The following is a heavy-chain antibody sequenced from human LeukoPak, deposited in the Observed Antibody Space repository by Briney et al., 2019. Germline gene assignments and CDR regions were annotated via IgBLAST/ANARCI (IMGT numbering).Heavy chain of an antibody. CDR1: GYTFTSYD. J-gene: IGHJ3*02. Sequence: GASVKVSCKASGYTFTSYDINWVRQATGQGLEWMGRIIPILGIANYAQKFQGRVTITADKSTSTAYMELSSLRSEDTAVYYCARDSSYAFDIWGQGTMVTVSS. V-gene: IGHV1-69*04. D-gene: IGHD6-19*01. CDR2: IIPILGIA. CDR3: ARDSSYAFDI.